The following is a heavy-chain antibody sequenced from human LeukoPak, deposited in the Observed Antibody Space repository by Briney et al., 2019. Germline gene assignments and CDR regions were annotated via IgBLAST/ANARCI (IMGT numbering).Heavy chain of an antibody. CDR3: AAGNIVGANYYYYGMDV. V-gene: IGHV3-21*01. J-gene: IGHJ6*02. D-gene: IGHD1-26*01. Sequence: GGFLRLSCAASGFTFSSYSMNWVRQAPGKGLEWVSSISSSSSYIYYADSVKGRFTISRDNAKNSLYLQMNSLRAEDTAVYYCAAGNIVGANYYYYGMDVWGQGTTVTVSS. CDR2: ISSSSSYI. CDR1: GFTFSSYS.